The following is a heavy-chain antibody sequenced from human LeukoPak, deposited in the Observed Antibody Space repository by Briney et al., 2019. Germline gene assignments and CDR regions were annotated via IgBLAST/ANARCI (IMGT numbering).Heavy chain of an antibody. CDR3: AEAYSSSSMADY. CDR2: ISYDGSNK. V-gene: IGHV3-30*18. CDR1: GFTFSSYG. Sequence: GGSLRLSCAASGFTFSSYGMHWVRQAPGKGLEWVAVISYDGSNKYYADSVKGRFTISRDNSKNTLYLQLNSLRAEDTAVYYCAEAYSSSSMADYWGQGTLVTVSS. J-gene: IGHJ4*02. D-gene: IGHD6-6*01.